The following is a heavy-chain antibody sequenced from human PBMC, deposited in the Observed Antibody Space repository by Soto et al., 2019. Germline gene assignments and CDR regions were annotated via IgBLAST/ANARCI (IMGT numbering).Heavy chain of an antibody. J-gene: IGHJ4*02. D-gene: IGHD2-15*01. CDR3: AGRGLYCSGGSCPHLNCDY. CDR2: ISSSGSTI. Sequence: QVQLVESGGGLVKPGGSLRLSCAASGFTFSDYYMSWIRQAPGKGLEWVSYISSSGSTIYYADSVKGRFTISRDNAKNSLYLQKNSLRAQDTALYFRAGRGLYCSGGSCPHLNCDYWGQGTLVTVSS. V-gene: IGHV3-11*01. CDR1: GFTFSDYY.